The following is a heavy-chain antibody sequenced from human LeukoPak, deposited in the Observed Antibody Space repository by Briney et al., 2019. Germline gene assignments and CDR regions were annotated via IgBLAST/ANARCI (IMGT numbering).Heavy chain of an antibody. J-gene: IGHJ5*02. D-gene: IGHD2-15*01. CDR2: IYPGDSDT. V-gene: IGHV5-51*01. CDR1: GYSFTSYW. CDR3: ARLKDGCSGGSCYEDNWFDP. Sequence: GESLKISCKDSGYSFTSYWIGWVRQMPGKGLEWMGIIYPGDSDTRYSPSFQGQVTISADKSISTAYLQWSSLKASDTAMYYCARLKDGCSGGSCYEDNWFDPWGQGTLVTVSS.